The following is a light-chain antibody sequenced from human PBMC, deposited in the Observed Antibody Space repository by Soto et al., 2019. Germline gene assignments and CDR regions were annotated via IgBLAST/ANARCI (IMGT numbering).Light chain of an antibody. Sequence: EIVLTQSPGTLSLSPGERATLSCRASQSVSSSYLAWYQQKPGQAPRLLIHGASSRATGIPDRISGSGSGTDFTLTISRLEPEDFAVYYCQQRFDWWSFGRGTKVDIK. V-gene: IGKV3D-20*02. CDR3: QQRFDWWS. CDR2: GAS. J-gene: IGKJ1*01. CDR1: QSVSSSY.